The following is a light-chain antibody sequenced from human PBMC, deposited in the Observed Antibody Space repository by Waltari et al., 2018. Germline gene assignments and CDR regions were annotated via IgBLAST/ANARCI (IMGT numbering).Light chain of an antibody. CDR1: QSISSY. V-gene: IGKV1-39*01. J-gene: IGKJ1*01. CDR2: AAS. Sequence: DLQLTQSTSSLYASVGDRVPITCRASQSISSYLNWYQQNPGKAPKLLIYAASSLQSGVPSSFSGSGSGTDFTLTISSLQPEDFATDYCQQSYSTPRTFGQGTKVEIK. CDR3: QQSYSTPRT.